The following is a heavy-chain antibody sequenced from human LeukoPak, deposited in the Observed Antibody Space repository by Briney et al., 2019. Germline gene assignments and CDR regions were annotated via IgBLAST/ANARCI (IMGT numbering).Heavy chain of an antibody. CDR1: DGSINNYF. J-gene: IGHJ6*02. CDR2: IYYSGST. CDR3: ARHLASSGTTSLDV. V-gene: IGHV4-39*01. Sequence: PSETLSLTCTVSDGSINNYFWSWIRQPPGKGLEWIGNIYYSGSTSYNPSLKSRVTISVDTSKNHFSLKLSSVTAADTALYFCARHLASSGTTSLDVWGQGTTVTVSS. D-gene: IGHD6-19*01.